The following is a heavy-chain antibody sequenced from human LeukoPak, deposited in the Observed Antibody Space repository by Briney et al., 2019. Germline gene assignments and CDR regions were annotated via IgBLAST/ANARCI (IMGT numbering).Heavy chain of an antibody. J-gene: IGHJ4*02. Sequence: GGSLRLSCAASGFTFSSYAMTWVRQAPGKGLERVSAIGAGGTRTYYADSVKGRFTISRDNSKNTVYLQMNSLRAEDTAVYYCAKELRNGDYSSDYWGQGALVTVAS. CDR3: AKELRNGDYSSDY. V-gene: IGHV3-23*01. CDR1: GFTFSSYA. D-gene: IGHD4-17*01. CDR2: IGAGGTRT.